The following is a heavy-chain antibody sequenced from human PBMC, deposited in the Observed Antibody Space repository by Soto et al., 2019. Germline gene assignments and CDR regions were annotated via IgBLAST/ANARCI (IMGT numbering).Heavy chain of an antibody. D-gene: IGHD2-21*01. V-gene: IGHV4-4*02. CDR2: LYHSGSA. Sequence: QVQLQESGPGLVKPSGTLSLTCAVSGGSISSSNWWSWVRQPPGKGLEWIGELYHSGSANYNPAHKRRVTISVDKSKNRVALKRSSVTAADTTVYYCAGEGVSHFAYGGRGPLISVSS. CDR3: AGEGVSHFAY. J-gene: IGHJ4*02. CDR1: GGSISSSNW.